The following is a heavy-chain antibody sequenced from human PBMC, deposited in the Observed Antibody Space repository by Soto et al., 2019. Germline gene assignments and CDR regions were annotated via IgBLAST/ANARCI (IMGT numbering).Heavy chain of an antibody. CDR3: ARLGGSYAVPHFDY. CDR2: IYYSGTTT. J-gene: IGHJ4*02. Sequence: PSETLSLTCAVSGGSMISYYWTWIRQPPGKGLEWMGYIYYSGTTTNYNPSLKSRVTLSVDTSKNQFSLKLSSVTATDTAVYYCARLGGSYAVPHFDYWGQGTLVTVSS. CDR1: GGSMISYY. D-gene: IGHD1-26*01. V-gene: IGHV4-59*08.